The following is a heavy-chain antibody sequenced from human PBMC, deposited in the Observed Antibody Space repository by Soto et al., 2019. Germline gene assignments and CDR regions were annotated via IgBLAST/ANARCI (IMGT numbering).Heavy chain of an antibody. V-gene: IGHV4-59*08. CDR3: ASFLFIPGRDSTLSFDY. CDR2: VYFTGST. D-gene: IGHD2-2*01. Sequence: SETLSLTCTVTGDSMNSHYWSWLRQPPGKALEWMGYVYFTGSTNYSPSLESRLTILVDTSKNQFSLKLTSVTAADTAVYYCASFLFIPGRDSTLSFDYWGQGTLVTVSS. J-gene: IGHJ4*02. CDR1: GDSMNSHY.